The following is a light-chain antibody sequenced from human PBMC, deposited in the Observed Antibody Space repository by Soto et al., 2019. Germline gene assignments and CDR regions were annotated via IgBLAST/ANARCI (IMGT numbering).Light chain of an antibody. CDR1: QTISSW. Sequence: DILMTKGPSTLDGPLGYRFTITCLASQTISSWLAWYQQKPGKAPKLLIYDASSLESGVPSRFSGSGSGTEFTLTISSLQPDDFATYSCRQHDSYPINLGKGTRLE. V-gene: IGKV1-5*01. J-gene: IGKJ5*01. CDR2: DAS. CDR3: RQHDSYPIN.